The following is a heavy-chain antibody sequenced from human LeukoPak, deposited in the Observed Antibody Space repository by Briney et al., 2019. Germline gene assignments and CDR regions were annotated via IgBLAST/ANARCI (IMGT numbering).Heavy chain of an antibody. Sequence: GGSLRLSCAASGFTLSGHWMTWVREAPGKGLEWVANINQDGRAKDYVDSVKGRFTISRDNAKNSMYLQMTSLRAEDTAVYYCARDLSSSSGLGPYYCYGTDGWGPGATVTVSS. V-gene: IGHV3-7*01. D-gene: IGHD6-13*01. CDR3: ARDLSSSSGLGPYYCYGTDG. CDR2: INQDGRAK. J-gene: IGHJ6*02. CDR1: GFTLSGHW.